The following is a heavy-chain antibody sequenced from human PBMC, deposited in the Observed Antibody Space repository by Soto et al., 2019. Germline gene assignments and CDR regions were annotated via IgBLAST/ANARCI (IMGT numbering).Heavy chain of an antibody. CDR3: ASGLGWFDP. Sequence: LQLQESGPGLVRPSETLSLTCTVSGDSGSSSSYYWGWIRQPPGKGLEWIGSLYSSEATYYNPSLKIRVNISVDTSKNQSSLKLNSVTAADTAVYYCASGLGWFDPWGQGTLVTVSS. J-gene: IGHJ5*02. CDR2: LYSSEAT. CDR1: GDSGSSSSYY. V-gene: IGHV4-39*01.